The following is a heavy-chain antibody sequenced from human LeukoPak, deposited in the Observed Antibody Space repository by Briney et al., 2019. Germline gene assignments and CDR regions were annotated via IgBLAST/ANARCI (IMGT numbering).Heavy chain of an antibody. D-gene: IGHD6-13*01. CDR1: GFTFSSYG. CDR2: ISYDGSNK. Sequence: GGSLRLSCAASGFTFSSYGMHWVRQAPGKGLEWVAVISYDGSNKYYADSVKGRFTISRDNSKNTLYLQMNSLRAEDTAVYYCAKDRRYSSSWYGDYWGQGTLATVSS. CDR3: AKDRRYSSSWYGDY. J-gene: IGHJ4*02. V-gene: IGHV3-30*18.